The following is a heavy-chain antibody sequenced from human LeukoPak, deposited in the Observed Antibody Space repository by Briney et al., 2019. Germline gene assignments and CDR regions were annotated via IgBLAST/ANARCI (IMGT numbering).Heavy chain of an antibody. D-gene: IGHD3-16*01. J-gene: IGHJ3*02. CDR1: GFTFDDHA. CDR3: ARENWGAFDI. CDR2: ISWNSGSI. Sequence: GGSLRLSCAASGFTFDDHAMHWVRQAPGKGLEWVSGISWNSGSIGYADSVKGRFTISRDNAKNSLYLQMNSLRAEDTAVYHCARENWGAFDIWGQGTMVTVSS. V-gene: IGHV3-9*01.